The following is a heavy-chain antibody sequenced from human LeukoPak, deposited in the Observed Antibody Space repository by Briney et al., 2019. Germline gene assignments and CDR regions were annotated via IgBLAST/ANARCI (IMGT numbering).Heavy chain of an antibody. D-gene: IGHD6-19*01. V-gene: IGHV4-34*01. CDR3: ARHLGRTVAGRYYYYYGMDV. J-gene: IGHJ6*04. Sequence: SETLSLTCAVYGGSFSGYYWSWIRQPPGKGLEWIGQINHSGSTNYNPSLKSRVTISVDTSKNQFSLKLSSVTAADMAVYYCARHLGRTVAGRYYYYYGMDVWGKGTTVTVSS. CDR1: GGSFSGYY. CDR2: INHSGST.